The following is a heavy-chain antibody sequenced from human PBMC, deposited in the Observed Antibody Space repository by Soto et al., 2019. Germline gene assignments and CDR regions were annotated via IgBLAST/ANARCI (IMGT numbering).Heavy chain of an antibody. Sequence: PLETMCLRCTVSGGSISSSSYCRGWISQPPGKGLEWIGSIYYSGSTYYNPSLKSRVTISVDTSKNQFSLKLSSVTAADTAVYYCARQEAYSSSWYGGVYYYYSYGMDVWGQGTTAT. CDR3: ARQEAYSSSWYGGVYYYYSYGMDV. CDR2: IYYSGST. D-gene: IGHD6-13*01. V-gene: IGHV4-39*01. J-gene: IGHJ6*02. CDR1: GGSISSSSYC.